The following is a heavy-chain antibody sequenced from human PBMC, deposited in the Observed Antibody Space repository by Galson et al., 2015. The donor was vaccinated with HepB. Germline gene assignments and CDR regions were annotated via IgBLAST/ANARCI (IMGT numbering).Heavy chain of an antibody. V-gene: IGHV4-30-2*01. CDR3: ARAARDYGDNRFLDY. CDR1: GGSISSGGYS. Sequence: TLSLTCAVSGGSISSGGYSWSWIRQPPGKGLEWIGYIYHSGSTYYNPSLKSRVTISVDRSKNQFSLKLSSVTAADTAVYYCARAARDYGDNRFLDYWGQGTLVTVSS. J-gene: IGHJ4*02. CDR2: IYHSGST. D-gene: IGHD4-17*01.